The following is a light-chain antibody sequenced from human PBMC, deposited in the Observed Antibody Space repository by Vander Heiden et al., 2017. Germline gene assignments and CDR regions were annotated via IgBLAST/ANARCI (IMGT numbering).Light chain of an antibody. J-gene: IGKJ1*01. Sequence: EIVMTHSPASLSVSAGERATLPCRASQDVSNNLAWYQQKPGQAPRLLIYDASTMATDIPARFSGSAYGTEFTITVSSRHSEDFAVYYCQLYNNWPAWTFGQGTKVEIK. CDR2: DAS. CDR3: QLYNNWPAWT. CDR1: QDVSNN. V-gene: IGKV3-15*01.